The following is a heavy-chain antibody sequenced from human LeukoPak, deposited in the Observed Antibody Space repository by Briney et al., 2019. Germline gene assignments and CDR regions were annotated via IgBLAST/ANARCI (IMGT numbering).Heavy chain of an antibody. D-gene: IGHD6-13*01. J-gene: IGHJ5*02. V-gene: IGHV4-59*01. CDR1: GGSISSYY. CDR3: ARGLFKYSSSWYGNNWFDP. CDR2: IYYSGST. Sequence: PSETLSLTCTVSGGSISSYYWSWIRQPPGKGLEWIGYIYYSGSTNYNPSLKSRVTISVDTSKNQFSLKLSSVTAADTAVYYCARGLFKYSSSWYGNNWFDPWGQGTLVTVSS.